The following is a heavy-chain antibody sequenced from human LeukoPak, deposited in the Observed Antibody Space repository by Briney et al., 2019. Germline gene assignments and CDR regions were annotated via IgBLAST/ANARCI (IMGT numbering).Heavy chain of an antibody. Sequence: GGSLRLSCAVSGFTFSSYAMSWLRQAPGKGLEWVSTVSVSGGRTYYAGSVKGRFTISRDNSKNTLYLQMNSLRAEDTAVYYCAKDGGVATYYFDYWGQGTLVTVSS. J-gene: IGHJ4*02. V-gene: IGHV3-23*01. CDR2: VSVSGGRT. D-gene: IGHD3-16*01. CDR1: GFTFSSYA. CDR3: AKDGGVATYYFDY.